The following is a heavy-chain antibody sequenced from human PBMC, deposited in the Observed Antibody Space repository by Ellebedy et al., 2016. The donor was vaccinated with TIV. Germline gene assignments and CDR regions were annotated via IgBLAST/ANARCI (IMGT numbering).Heavy chain of an antibody. CDR3: ARVSYYYYGMDV. Sequence: AASVKVSCKASGYTFTSYYMHWVRQAPGQGLEWMGIINPSGGSTSYAQKFQGRVTMTRDTSTSTVYMELRSLRSDDTAVYYCARVSYYYYGMDVWGQGTTVTVSS. CDR1: GYTFTSYY. V-gene: IGHV1-46*01. CDR2: INPSGGST. J-gene: IGHJ6*02.